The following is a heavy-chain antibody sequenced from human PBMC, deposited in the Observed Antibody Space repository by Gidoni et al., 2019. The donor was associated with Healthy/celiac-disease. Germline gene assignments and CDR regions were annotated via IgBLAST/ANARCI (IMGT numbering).Heavy chain of an antibody. J-gene: IGHJ4*02. V-gene: IGHV3-21*01. CDR3: ARDPLDSSGYELDY. Sequence: EVQLVESGGGLVKPGGSLRLSCAASGLTFSSYSMNWVRQAPGKGLEWVSSISSSSSYIYYADSVKGRFTISRDNAKNSLYLQMNSLRAEDTAVYYCARDPLDSSGYELDYWGQGTLVTVSS. CDR2: ISSSSSYI. CDR1: GLTFSSYS. D-gene: IGHD3-22*01.